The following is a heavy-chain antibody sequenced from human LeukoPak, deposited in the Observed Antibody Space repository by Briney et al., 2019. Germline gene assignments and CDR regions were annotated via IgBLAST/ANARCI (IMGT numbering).Heavy chain of an antibody. V-gene: IGHV1-3*01. D-gene: IGHD3-22*01. Sequence: EASVKVSCKASGYTFTSYAMHWVRQAPGQRLEWMGWINAGNGNTKYSQKFQGRVTITRDTSASTAYMELSSLRSEDTAVYYCARKLNYYDSSGYYRTFDYWGQGTLVTVSS. CDR2: INAGNGNT. J-gene: IGHJ4*02. CDR3: ARKLNYYDSSGYYRTFDY. CDR1: GYTFTSYA.